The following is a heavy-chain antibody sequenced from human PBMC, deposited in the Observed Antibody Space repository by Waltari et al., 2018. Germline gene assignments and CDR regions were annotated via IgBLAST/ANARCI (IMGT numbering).Heavy chain of an antibody. CDR2: INTDTGHP. CDR1: GYAFNTYA. J-gene: IGHJ4*02. CDR3: ARDHTIYGDYSSDL. Sequence: QVQLVQSGSEVKKPGASVKVSCKASGYAFNTYAINWVLQAPGQGLQWMGWINTDTGHPTYAPGFTGRFVFSLDTSVTTTFLQISDLRAEDTAVYFCARDHTIYGDYSSDLWGQGALVTVSS. D-gene: IGHD4-17*01. V-gene: IGHV7-4-1*02.